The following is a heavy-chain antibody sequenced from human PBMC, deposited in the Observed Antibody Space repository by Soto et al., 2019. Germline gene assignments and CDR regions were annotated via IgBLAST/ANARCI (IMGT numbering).Heavy chain of an antibody. Sequence: QVQLVQSGAAVKKPGSSVKVSCTASEGTFNFYTINWVRQAPGQGLEWVGRVNPIVGMSNYAQKFQGRVSITADKSTTTASMSLNSLKSEDTAIYYCATSYGSGSTHFDSWGQGTLVTVSS. V-gene: IGHV1-69*02. CDR2: VNPIVGMS. CDR3: ATSYGSGSTHFDS. D-gene: IGHD3-10*01. J-gene: IGHJ4*02. CDR1: EGTFNFYT.